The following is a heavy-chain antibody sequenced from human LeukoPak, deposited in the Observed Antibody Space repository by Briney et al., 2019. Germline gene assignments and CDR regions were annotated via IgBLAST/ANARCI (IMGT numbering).Heavy chain of an antibody. CDR2: INHSGST. D-gene: IGHD2-2*01. Sequence: SETLSLTCAVYGESFSGYYWSWIRQPPGKGLGWIGEINHSGSTNYNPSLKSRVTISVDTSKNQFSLKLSSVTAADTAVYYCATVVATYYYYYGMDVWGQGTTVTVSS. J-gene: IGHJ6*02. V-gene: IGHV4-34*01. CDR3: ATVVATYYYYYGMDV. CDR1: GESFSGYY.